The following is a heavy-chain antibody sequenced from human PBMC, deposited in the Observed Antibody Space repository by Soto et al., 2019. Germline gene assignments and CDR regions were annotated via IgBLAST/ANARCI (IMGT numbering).Heavy chain of an antibody. CDR1: GYSFTSYW. V-gene: IGHV5-51*01. J-gene: IGHJ6*03. CDR3: ARGYCSGGSCYNYYMDV. Sequence: PGESLKISCKGSGYSFTSYWIGWVRQMPGKGLEWMGIIYPGDSDTRYSPSFQGQVTISADKSISTAYLQWSSLKASDTAMYYCARGYCSGGSCYNYYMDVWGKGTTVTVSS. D-gene: IGHD2-15*01. CDR2: IYPGDSDT.